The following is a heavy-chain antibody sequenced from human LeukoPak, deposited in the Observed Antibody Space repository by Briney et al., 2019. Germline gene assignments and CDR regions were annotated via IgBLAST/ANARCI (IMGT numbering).Heavy chain of an antibody. V-gene: IGHV3-7*03. CDR2: INSDGSEG. CDR1: GFTFSGFW. D-gene: IGHD2-2*01. J-gene: IGHJ4*02. Sequence: GGSLRLSCAVSGFTFSGFWMSWSRQAPGKGLEWVASINSDGSEGYYADVVKGRFTISRDNAKNSLYLQINSLRAEDTAVYYCARVGGSCRSTSCYSVQFDYWGQGALVTVSS. CDR3: ARVGGSCRSTSCYSVQFDY.